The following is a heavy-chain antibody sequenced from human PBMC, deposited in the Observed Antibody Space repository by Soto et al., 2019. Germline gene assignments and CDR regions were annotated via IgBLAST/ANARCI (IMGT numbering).Heavy chain of an antibody. CDR1: GYTFTSYG. CDR3: ARDPTHVPSGHAFDI. V-gene: IGHV1-18*01. CDR2: ISAYNGNT. J-gene: IGHJ3*02. Sequence: QVQLVQSGAEVKKPGASVKVSCKASGYTFTSYGISWVRQAPGQGLEWMGWISAYNGNTNYAQKLQGRVTMTTDTPTSTAYMELRSLSSDDTAVYYCARDPTHVPSGHAFDIWGQGTMVTVSS. D-gene: IGHD2-2*01.